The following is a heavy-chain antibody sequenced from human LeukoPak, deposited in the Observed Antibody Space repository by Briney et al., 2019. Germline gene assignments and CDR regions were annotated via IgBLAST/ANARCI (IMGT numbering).Heavy chain of an antibody. CDR1: GFTFSSYS. J-gene: IGHJ3*02. CDR3: ARDWEGRDYYDSSGYYYGDAFDI. D-gene: IGHD3-22*01. Sequence: GGSLRLSCAASGFTFSSYSMNWVRQAPGKGLEWVSSISSSSSYIYYADSVKGRFTISRDNAKNSLYLQMNSLRAEDTAVYYCARDWEGRDYYDSSGYYYGDAFDIWGQGTMVTVSS. V-gene: IGHV3-21*01. CDR2: ISSSSSYI.